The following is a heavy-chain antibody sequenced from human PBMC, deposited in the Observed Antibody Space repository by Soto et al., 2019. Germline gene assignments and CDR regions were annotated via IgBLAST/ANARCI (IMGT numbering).Heavy chain of an antibody. Sequence: ASETLSLTCTVSGGSISPFYWSWVRQPPGKGLEWIGYLYYSGNTNYNPSLKSRVTISVDASKNQVSLRLTSVTAADTAVYYCARVGGVAARTFDYWGQGTVVTVYS. CDR2: LYYSGNT. CDR3: ARVGGVAARTFDY. CDR1: GGSISPFY. J-gene: IGHJ4*02. D-gene: IGHD2-15*01. V-gene: IGHV4-59*01.